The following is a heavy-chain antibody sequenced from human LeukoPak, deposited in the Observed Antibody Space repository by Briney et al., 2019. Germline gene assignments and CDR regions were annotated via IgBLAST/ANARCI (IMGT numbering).Heavy chain of an antibody. J-gene: IGHJ4*02. Sequence: PGGSLRLSCAASGFTFSNYGMHWVRQAPGKGLEWVAAIWYDGSNKYYGDSVKGRFTISRDNSKNTLYLQMNSVRAEDTAAYYCAKDIEVVPAASSVFDYWGQGTLVTVSS. D-gene: IGHD2-2*01. V-gene: IGHV3-33*06. CDR1: GFTFSNYG. CDR3: AKDIEVVPAASSVFDY. CDR2: IWYDGSNK.